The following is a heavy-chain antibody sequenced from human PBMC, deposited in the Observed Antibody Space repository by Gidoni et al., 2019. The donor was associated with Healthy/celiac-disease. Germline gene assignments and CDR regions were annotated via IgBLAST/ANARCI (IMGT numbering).Heavy chain of an antibody. CDR2: INAGNGNT. D-gene: IGHD3-3*01. CDR1: GYTFTSYA. J-gene: IGHJ4*02. V-gene: IGHV1-3*01. Sequence: QVPLVQSGAEVKKPGASVKVSCKASGYTFTSYAMHWVRQAPGQRLEWMGWINAGNGNTKYSQKFQGRVTITRDTSASTAYMELSSLRSEDTAVYYCARVGHYDFWSGFDYWGQGTLVTVSS. CDR3: ARVGHYDFWSGFDY.